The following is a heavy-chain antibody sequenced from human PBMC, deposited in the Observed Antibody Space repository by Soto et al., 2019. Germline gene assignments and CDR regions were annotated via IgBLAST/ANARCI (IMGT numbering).Heavy chain of an antibody. Sequence: SCAASGFTFSSYAMHWVRQAPGKGLEWVAVISYDGSNKYYADSVKGRFTISRDNSKNTLYLQMNSLRAEDTAVYYCARDPPITMVRGVTRTPYYYYGMDVWGQGTTVTVSS. V-gene: IGHV3-30-3*01. J-gene: IGHJ6*02. CDR3: ARDPPITMVRGVTRTPYYYYGMDV. D-gene: IGHD3-10*01. CDR2: ISYDGSNK. CDR1: GFTFSSYA.